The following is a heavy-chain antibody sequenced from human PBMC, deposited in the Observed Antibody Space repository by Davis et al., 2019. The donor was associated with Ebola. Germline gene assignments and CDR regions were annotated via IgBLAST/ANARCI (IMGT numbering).Heavy chain of an antibody. D-gene: IGHD4-23*01. Sequence: SLKISCAGSGFAFGDYAMHWVRQAPGKGLEWVSGINWNSDSIVYADSVKGRFTISRDNSKNTLYLQMNSLRAEDTAVYYCAREIIYDNGNQDYYKGMDVWGQGTTVSVSS. J-gene: IGHJ6*02. CDR3: AREIIYDNGNQDYYKGMDV. CDR1: GFAFGDYA. CDR2: INWNSDSI. V-gene: IGHV3-9*01.